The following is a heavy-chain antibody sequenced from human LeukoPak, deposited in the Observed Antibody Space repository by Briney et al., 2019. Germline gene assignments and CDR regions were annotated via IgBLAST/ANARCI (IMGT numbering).Heavy chain of an antibody. CDR3: VKDGGYHGSGSSYYFDY. Sequence: GGSLRLSCSACGFTFSRYAMLWVRQARGRGLEYVSAISRNGGSTYYADSVKRRFPNSRDNYKITLYLQMISLRAEDTAVCYCVKDGGYHGSGSSYYFDYWGEGTLLTVSS. V-gene: IGHV3-64D*06. D-gene: IGHD3-10*01. J-gene: IGHJ4*02. CDR1: GFTFSRYA. CDR2: ISRNGGST.